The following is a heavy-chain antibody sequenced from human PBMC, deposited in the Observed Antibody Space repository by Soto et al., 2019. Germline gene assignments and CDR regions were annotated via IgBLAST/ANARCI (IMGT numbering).Heavy chain of an antibody. J-gene: IGHJ4*02. CDR2: INPNSGNI. V-gene: IGHV1-8*01. CDR1: GDTFTTYY. CDR3: ARGRASGSYYLLDY. D-gene: IGHD3-10*01. Sequence: ASVKVSCKASGDTFTTYYINWVRQATGHGLEWMGWINPNSGNIGYAQRFQGRVTMTRDTAIRTAYMEVSSLRSDDTAVYYRARGRASGSYYLLDYWGQGTLVTVSS.